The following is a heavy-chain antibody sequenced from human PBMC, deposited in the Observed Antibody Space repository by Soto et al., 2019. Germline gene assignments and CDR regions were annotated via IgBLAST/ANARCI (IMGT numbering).Heavy chain of an antibody. CDR2: IIPISETT. Sequence: QVQLVQSGAEVKKPGSSVKVSCKASGGTFSSYAISWVRQAPGQGLEWMGGIIPISETTKYAQKFQGRVTITADESKSTAYMELSSLRSEDTAVYYCATSQGSSTSLEIYFYYYYGMDVWGQGTTVTVSS. CDR3: ATSQGSSTSLEIYFYYYYGMDV. D-gene: IGHD2-2*01. CDR1: GGTFSSYA. J-gene: IGHJ6*02. V-gene: IGHV1-69*01.